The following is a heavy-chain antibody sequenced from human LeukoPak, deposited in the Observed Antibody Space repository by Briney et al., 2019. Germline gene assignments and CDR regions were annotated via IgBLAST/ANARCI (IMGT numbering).Heavy chain of an antibody. Sequence: ASVTVTCKASGYTFTSYYMHWVRQAPGQGLEWMGIINPSGGSTSYAQKFQGRVTMTRDTSTSTVYMELSSLRSEDTAVYYCARAHSVYCGGDCRDFDYWGQGTLVTVSS. CDR3: ARAHSVYCGGDCRDFDY. D-gene: IGHD2-21*02. V-gene: IGHV1-46*01. J-gene: IGHJ4*02. CDR2: INPSGGST. CDR1: GYTFTSYY.